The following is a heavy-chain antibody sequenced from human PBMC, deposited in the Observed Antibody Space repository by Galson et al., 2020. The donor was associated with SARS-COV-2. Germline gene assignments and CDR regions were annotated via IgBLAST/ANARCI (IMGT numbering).Heavy chain of an antibody. J-gene: IGHJ4*02. Sequence: GESLKISCAASGFTFSSYAMHWVRQAPGKGLEWVAVISYDGSNKYYADSVKVRFTISRDNSKNTLYLQMNSLRAEDTAVYYCARDAGALFDYWGQGTLVTVSS. CDR1: GFTFSSYA. CDR2: ISYDGSNK. D-gene: IGHD3-10*01. CDR3: ARDAGALFDY. V-gene: IGHV3-30-3*01.